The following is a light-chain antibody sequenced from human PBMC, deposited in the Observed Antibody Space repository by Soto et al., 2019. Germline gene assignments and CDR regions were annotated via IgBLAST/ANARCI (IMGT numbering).Light chain of an antibody. V-gene: IGLV1-40*01. Sequence: QSVLTQPPSVSGAPGQRVTISCSGTITNIGAGYEVHWYQQLPGAAPKLLIYGNNNRPSGVPDRFSGSKSGTSASLAITGLQADDEADYYCQSYDSSLCGLWVFGGGTKLTVL. CDR3: QSYDSSLCGLWV. CDR2: GNN. J-gene: IGLJ3*02. CDR1: ITNIGAGYE.